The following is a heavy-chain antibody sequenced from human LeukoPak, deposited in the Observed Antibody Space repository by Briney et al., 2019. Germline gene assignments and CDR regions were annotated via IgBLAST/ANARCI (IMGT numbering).Heavy chain of an antibody. Sequence: SETLSLTCAVSGVSFDDYYWSWVRQTPGKGLEWIGEINHSGYTNDSPSLKSRVTLSIDTSRKQFSLNLRSVTVADAGIYYCTRMTTGHDYWGQGTLVAVSS. CDR1: GVSFDDYY. CDR3: TRMTTGHDY. J-gene: IGHJ4*02. V-gene: IGHV4-34*01. D-gene: IGHD4-17*01. CDR2: INHSGYT.